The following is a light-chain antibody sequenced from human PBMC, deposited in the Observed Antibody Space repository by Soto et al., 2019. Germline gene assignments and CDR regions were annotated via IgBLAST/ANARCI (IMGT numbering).Light chain of an antibody. Sequence: SALTQPASVSGSPGQSITISCTGTSSDVGGYNYVSWYQQHPGKAPKLMIYDVSNRPSGVSNRFSGSKSGNTASLTISGLQAEDEADYYCSSYTSSSTLFVFGTGTKLTV. CDR3: SSYTSSSTLFV. V-gene: IGLV2-14*01. CDR2: DVS. CDR1: SSDVGGYNY. J-gene: IGLJ1*01.